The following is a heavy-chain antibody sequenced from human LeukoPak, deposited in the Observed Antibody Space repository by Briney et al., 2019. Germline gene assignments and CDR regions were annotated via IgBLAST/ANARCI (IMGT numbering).Heavy chain of an antibody. V-gene: IGHV3-21*01. CDR3: AIDSSGYYRN. J-gene: IGHJ4*02. CDR1: GFTFSSYS. CDR2: ISSSSSYI. D-gene: IGHD3-22*01. Sequence: GGSLRLSCAASGFTFSSYSMNWVRQAPGKGLEWVSSISSSSSYIYYADSVKGRFTISRDNAKNSLYLQMNSLRAEGTAVYYCAIDSSGYYRNWGQGTLVTVSS.